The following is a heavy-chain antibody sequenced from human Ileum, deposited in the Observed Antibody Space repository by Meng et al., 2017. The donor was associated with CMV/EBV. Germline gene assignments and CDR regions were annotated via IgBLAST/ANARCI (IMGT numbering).Heavy chain of an antibody. Sequence: GESLKISCAASGLNVSRSHLSWVRQAPGKGLEWVAVLYSGNGAYYADSVKGRFTITRDNSKNTLYLQMESLRAEDTAVYICARKGREELVATADAFDLWGQGTMVTVSS. CDR2: LYSGNGA. CDR3: ARKGREELVATADAFDL. V-gene: IGHV3-53*01. J-gene: IGHJ3*01. CDR1: GLNVSRSH. D-gene: IGHD5-12*01.